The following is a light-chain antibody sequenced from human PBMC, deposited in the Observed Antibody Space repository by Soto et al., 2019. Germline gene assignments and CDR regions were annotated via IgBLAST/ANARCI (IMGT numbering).Light chain of an antibody. CDR3: QQYHSYSWT. CDR1: QSISNW. J-gene: IGKJ1*01. Sequence: DILMTQSPSTLSASVGDRVTITCRASQSISNWLAWYQQKPGQATKLLIYSASNFESGVPSRFSGSGSGTDITLIISLLQDDIFANYYCQQYHSYSWTFGQGTKVEIK. V-gene: IGKV1-5*03. CDR2: SAS.